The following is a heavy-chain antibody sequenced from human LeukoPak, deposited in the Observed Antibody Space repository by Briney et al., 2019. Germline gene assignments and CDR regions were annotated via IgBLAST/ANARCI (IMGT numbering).Heavy chain of an antibody. D-gene: IGHD2-2*02. V-gene: IGHV4-4*07. Sequence: SETLSLTCTVSGGSISSYYWSWIRQPAGKGLGWIGRIYTSVSTNYNPSLKSRITMSVDTSKNQFSLKLSSVTAADTAVYYCARDYSEYCSSTSCYRTSYYYYMDVWGKGTTVTVSS. CDR1: GGSISSYY. J-gene: IGHJ6*03. CDR2: IYTSVST. CDR3: ARDYSEYCSSTSCYRTSYYYYMDV.